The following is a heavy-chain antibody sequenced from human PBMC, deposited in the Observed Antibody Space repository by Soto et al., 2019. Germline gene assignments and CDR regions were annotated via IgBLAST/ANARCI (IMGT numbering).Heavy chain of an antibody. CDR3: AKVERGYCSGGSCYYYGMDV. J-gene: IGHJ6*02. Sequence: EVQLLESGGGLVQPGGSLRLSCAASGLTFSSYAMRWVRQAPGTGLEWVAAISGSGGSTYYADSVKGRFTISRDNSKNTLSLQMNSLRAEDTAVYYCAKVERGYCSGGSCYYYGMDVWGQGTTVTVSS. CDR1: GLTFSSYA. CDR2: ISGSGGST. V-gene: IGHV3-23*01. D-gene: IGHD2-15*01.